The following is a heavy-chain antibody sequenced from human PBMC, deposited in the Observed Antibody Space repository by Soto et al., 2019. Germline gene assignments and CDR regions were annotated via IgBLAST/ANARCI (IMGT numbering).Heavy chain of an antibody. Sequence: DVQLVGSGGGLVQPGGSLRLSCVASGFPFSSYAMHWVRQAPGKGLEWISYINGASTTTFYADSEKGRFTVSRDNAKNSVYLQMSSLRHEDTAFYYCARDLSHWGQGMLVTVSS. J-gene: IGHJ4*02. CDR3: ARDLSH. CDR1: GFPFSSYA. V-gene: IGHV3-48*02. CDR2: INGASTTT.